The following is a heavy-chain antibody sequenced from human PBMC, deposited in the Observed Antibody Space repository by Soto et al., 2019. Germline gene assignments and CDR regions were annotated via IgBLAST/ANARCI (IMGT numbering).Heavy chain of an antibody. Sequence: ASVKVSCKASGYTFTSYGISWVRQAPGQGLEWMGWISAYNGNTNYAQKLQGRVTMTTDTSTSTAYMELRSLRSDDTAVYYCARDSPFTVTKLFDYWGQGTLVTVSS. CDR3: ARDSPFTVTKLFDY. CDR2: ISAYNGNT. D-gene: IGHD4-17*01. V-gene: IGHV1-18*01. J-gene: IGHJ4*02. CDR1: GYTFTSYG.